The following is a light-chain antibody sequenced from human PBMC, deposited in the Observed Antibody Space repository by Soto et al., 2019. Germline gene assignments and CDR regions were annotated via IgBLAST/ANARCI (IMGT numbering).Light chain of an antibody. Sequence: DIQMTQSPSTLSASVGDRVTITCRASQSISSWLAWYQQKPGKAPKLLIYMASNLESGVPPRFIGSASETEFSLTITSLQPDDFATYYSPPYDSFSPWSFGHGTKV. V-gene: IGKV1-5*03. J-gene: IGKJ1*01. CDR1: QSISSW. CDR3: PPYDSFSPWS. CDR2: MAS.